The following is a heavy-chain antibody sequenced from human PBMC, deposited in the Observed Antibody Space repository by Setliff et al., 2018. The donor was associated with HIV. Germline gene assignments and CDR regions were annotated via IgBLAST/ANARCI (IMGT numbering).Heavy chain of an antibody. CDR2: FYTSGST. CDR1: GGSISSYY. V-gene: IGHV4-4*07. J-gene: IGHJ6*02. Sequence: PSETLSLTCTVSGGSISSYYWSWIRQPAGKGLEWIGRFYTSGSTNYNPSLKSRVTMSVDTSKNQFSLKVRYVTAADTAIYYCAREIWGQVAHVPYGMDVWGQGTLVTVSS. D-gene: IGHD5-12*01. CDR3: AREIWGQVAHVPYGMDV.